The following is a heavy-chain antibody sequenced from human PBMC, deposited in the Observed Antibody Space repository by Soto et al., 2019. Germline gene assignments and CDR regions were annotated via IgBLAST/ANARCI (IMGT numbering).Heavy chain of an antibody. D-gene: IGHD3-10*01. CDR1: GYTFNNYG. Sequence: ASVKVSCKASGYTFNNYGITWVRQAPGQGLEWLGWISVYNGNKNYAKKVQGRVSMAADTSTSTAHMELRSLQSDDTAVYFCARVAITLIRGLKVDFYSMDVWGQGTTVTVSS. CDR2: ISVYNGNK. J-gene: IGHJ6*02. V-gene: IGHV1-18*01. CDR3: ARVAITLIRGLKVDFYSMDV.